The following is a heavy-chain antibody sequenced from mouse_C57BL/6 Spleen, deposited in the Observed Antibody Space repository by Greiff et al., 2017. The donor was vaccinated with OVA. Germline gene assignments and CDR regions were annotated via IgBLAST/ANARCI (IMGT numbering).Heavy chain of an antibody. Sequence: VQLQQPGAELVKPGASVKLSCKASGYTFTSYWMHWVKQRPGQGLEWIGMIHPNSGSTNYNEKFKSKATLTVDKSSSTAYMQLSSLTSEDSAVYYCASLYGSSPFFDYWGQGTTLTVSS. J-gene: IGHJ2*01. CDR3: ASLYGSSPFFDY. CDR2: IHPNSGST. V-gene: IGHV1-64*01. D-gene: IGHD1-1*01. CDR1: GYTFTSYW.